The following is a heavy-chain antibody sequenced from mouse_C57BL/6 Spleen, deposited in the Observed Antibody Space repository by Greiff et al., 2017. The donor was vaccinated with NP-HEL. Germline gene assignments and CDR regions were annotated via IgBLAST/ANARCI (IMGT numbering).Heavy chain of an antibody. CDR2: IYPRSGNT. V-gene: IGHV1-81*01. J-gene: IGHJ4*01. CDR1: GYTFTSYG. Sequence: SGAELARPGASVKLSCKASGYTFTSYGISWVKQRTGQGLEWIGEIYPRSGNTYYNEKFKGKATLTADKSSSTAYMELRSLTSEDSAVYFCARSTTVDYYAMDYWGQGTSVTVSS. CDR3: ARSTTVDYYAMDY. D-gene: IGHD1-1*01.